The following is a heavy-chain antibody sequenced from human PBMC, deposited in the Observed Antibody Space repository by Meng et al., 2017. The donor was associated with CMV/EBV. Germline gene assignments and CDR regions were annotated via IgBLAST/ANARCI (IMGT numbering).Heavy chain of an antibody. CDR2: ISGSGGST. CDR3: AKVYYGYNYWDPFDY. Sequence: GGSLRLSCTSSDSTVSSDYISWVRQPPGKGLEWVSAISGSGGSTYYADSVKGRFTISRDNSKNTLYLQMNSLRAEDTAVYYCAKVYYGYNYWDPFDYWGQGTLVTVSS. D-gene: IGHD5-24*01. CDR1: DSTVSSDY. V-gene: IGHV3-23*01. J-gene: IGHJ4*02.